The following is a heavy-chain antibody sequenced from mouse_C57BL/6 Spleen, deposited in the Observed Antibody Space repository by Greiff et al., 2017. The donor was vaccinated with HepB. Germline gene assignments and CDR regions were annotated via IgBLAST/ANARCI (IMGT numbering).Heavy chain of an antibody. CDR1: GYTFTSYW. CDR2: INHSSGYT. V-gene: IGHV1-7*01. J-gene: IGHJ4*01. CDR3: ASPSGNYGGDAMDY. Sequence: VQLQQSGAELAKPGASVKLSCKASGYTFTSYWMHWVKQRPGQGLEWIGYINHSSGYTKYNQKFKDKATLTAAKSSSTAYMQLSSLTYEDSAVYYCASPSGNYGGDAMDYWGQGTSVTVSS. D-gene: IGHD2-1*01.